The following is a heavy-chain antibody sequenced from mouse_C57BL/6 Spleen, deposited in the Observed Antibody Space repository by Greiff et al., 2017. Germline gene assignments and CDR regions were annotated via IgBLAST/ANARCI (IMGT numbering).Heavy chain of an antibody. CDR2: IDPSNSDT. V-gene: IGHV1-52*01. D-gene: IGHD1-1*01. CDR1: GYTFTSYC. J-gene: IGHJ2*01. CDR3: ARNYYGSSSLDD. Sequence: VQLQQPGAELVRPGSSVKLSCKASGYTFTSYCLHWVKQRPIQGLEWIGNIDPSNSDTHYNQKFKDKATLTVDKSSSTAYMQLSSLTSEDSAVXYCARNYYGSSSLDDWGQGTTLTVSS.